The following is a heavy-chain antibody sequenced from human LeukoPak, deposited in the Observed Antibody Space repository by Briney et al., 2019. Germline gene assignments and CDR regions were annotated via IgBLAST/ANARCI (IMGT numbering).Heavy chain of an antibody. Sequence: GGSLRLSCAASGFTFSNYAMSWVRQAPGKGLEWVSAISGSGGSTYYADSVKGRFTISRDNSKSTLYLQMNSLRAEDTAVYYCAKDSSGYYHDSYYYYMDVWGKGTTVTVSS. D-gene: IGHD3-22*01. CDR1: GFTFSNYA. CDR2: ISGSGGST. V-gene: IGHV3-23*01. J-gene: IGHJ6*03. CDR3: AKDSSGYYHDSYYYYMDV.